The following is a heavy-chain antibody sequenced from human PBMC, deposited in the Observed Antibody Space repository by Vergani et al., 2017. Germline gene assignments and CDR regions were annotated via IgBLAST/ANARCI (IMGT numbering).Heavy chain of an antibody. CDR3: ARDLITGTTRSGYFDL. Sequence: QVQLQQWGAGLVKPSQTLSLTCTVSGGSISSGSYYWSWIRQPAGKGLEWIGRIYTSGSTNYNPSLKSRVTISVDTSKNQFSLKLSSVTAADTAVYYCARDLITGTTRSGYFDLWGRGTLVTVSS. CDR1: GGSISSGSYY. V-gene: IGHV4-61*02. CDR2: IYTSGST. J-gene: IGHJ2*01. D-gene: IGHD1-7*01.